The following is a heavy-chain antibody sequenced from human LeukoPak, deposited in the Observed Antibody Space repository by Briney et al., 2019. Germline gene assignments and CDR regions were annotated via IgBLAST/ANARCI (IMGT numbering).Heavy chain of an antibody. J-gene: IGHJ5*02. CDR2: TYYRSKWYN. CDR3: AREELLGMGEIYNWLDP. CDR1: GDSVSSNSAA. V-gene: IGHV6-1*01. D-gene: IGHD7-27*01. Sequence: SQTLSLTCAISGDSVSSNSAAWNWIRQSPSRGLEWLGRTYYRSKWYNDYAVSVKSRITINPDTSKNQVSLQLNSVTPEDTAVYYCAREELLGMGEIYNWLDPWGQGTLVTVSS.